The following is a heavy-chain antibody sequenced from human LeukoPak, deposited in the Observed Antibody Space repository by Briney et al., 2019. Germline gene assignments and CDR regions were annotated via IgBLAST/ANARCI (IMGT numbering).Heavy chain of an antibody. CDR1: GGSISSSDFY. J-gene: IGHJ4*02. Sequence: PSETLSLTCTVSGGSISSSDFYWGWIRQPPGKGLEWIGSVYYSGSTYYNPSLKSRVSISVDTSKNQFSLKLSSVTAADTAVYYCARDANYDILTGYPEGDFDFWGQGTLVTVSS. D-gene: IGHD3-9*01. V-gene: IGHV4-39*07. CDR2: VYYSGST. CDR3: ARDANYDILTGYPEGDFDF.